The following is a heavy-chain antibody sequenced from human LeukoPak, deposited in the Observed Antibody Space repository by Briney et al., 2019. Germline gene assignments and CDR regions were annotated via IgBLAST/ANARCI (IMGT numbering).Heavy chain of an antibody. D-gene: IGHD4-23*01. V-gene: IGHV3-33*01. Sequence: PGGSLRLSCAAPGFTFSSYGMHWVRQAPGKGLEWVAVIWYDGSNKYYADSVKGRFTISRDNSKNTLYLQMNSLRAEDTAVYYCARDPTTVVTWYYFDYWGQGTLVTVSS. CDR1: GFTFSSYG. CDR2: IWYDGSNK. CDR3: ARDPTTVVTWYYFDY. J-gene: IGHJ4*02.